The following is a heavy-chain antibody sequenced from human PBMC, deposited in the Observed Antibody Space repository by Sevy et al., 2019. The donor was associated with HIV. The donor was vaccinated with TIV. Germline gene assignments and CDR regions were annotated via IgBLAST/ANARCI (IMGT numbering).Heavy chain of an antibody. CDR2: IYRSGST. CDR1: GGSISSSNW. CDR3: ARGFDTPRGFDP. J-gene: IGHJ5*02. V-gene: IGHV4-4*02. Sequence: SETLSLTCGVSGGSISSSNWWHWVRQPPGKGLEWIGEIYRSGSTNYNPSLKSRVTISVDNSKNQFSLQLNPVTAADTAVYYCARGFDTPRGFDPWGQGTLVTVSS. D-gene: IGHD3-10*01.